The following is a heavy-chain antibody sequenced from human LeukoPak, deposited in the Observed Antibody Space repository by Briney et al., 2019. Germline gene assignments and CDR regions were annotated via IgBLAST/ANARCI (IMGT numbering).Heavy chain of an antibody. D-gene: IGHD1-7*01. J-gene: IGHJ2*01. V-gene: IGHV3-74*01. CDR2: INADGRTI. Sequence: GGSLRLSCAASGFTFSISWMHWVRQGPGKGLVWVARINADGRTINYADSVKGRFTISRDNAKKTLYLQRNRLSAEDTAVYYCARAGNYYFDLWGRGPQVTVSS. CDR1: GFTFSISW. CDR3: ARAGNYYFDL.